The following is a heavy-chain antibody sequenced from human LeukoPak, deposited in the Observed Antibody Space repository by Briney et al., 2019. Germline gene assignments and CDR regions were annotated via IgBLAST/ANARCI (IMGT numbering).Heavy chain of an antibody. D-gene: IGHD6-13*01. CDR3: ARDKFYSSSYFDY. V-gene: IGHV3-7*01. J-gene: IGHJ4*02. Sequence: GGSLRLSCAASGFTFSSYWMSWVRQAPGKGLDWVANIKKDGSEKYYVDSVKGRFTISRDNAKKSLYLQMNSLRAEDTAVYYCARDKFYSSSYFDYWGQGTLVTVSS. CDR1: GFTFSSYW. CDR2: IKKDGSEK.